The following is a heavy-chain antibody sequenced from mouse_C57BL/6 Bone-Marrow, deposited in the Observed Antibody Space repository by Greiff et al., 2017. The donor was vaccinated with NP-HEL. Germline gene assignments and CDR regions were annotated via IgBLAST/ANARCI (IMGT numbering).Heavy chain of an antibody. Sequence: EVKLMESGGGLVTPGGSLKLSCAASCFTFRDSGLHWVRPAPEPGLALVASISSRSRSISYGDTVNVRFTITRDNAKNTLFLQMTSLRTEDTAMYYCARMGYYLFYWYFDVWGTGTTVTVSS. CDR3: ARMGYYLFYWYFDV. D-gene: IGHD2-3*01. CDR1: CFTFRDSG. J-gene: IGHJ1*03. V-gene: IGHV5-17*01. CDR2: ISSRSRSI.